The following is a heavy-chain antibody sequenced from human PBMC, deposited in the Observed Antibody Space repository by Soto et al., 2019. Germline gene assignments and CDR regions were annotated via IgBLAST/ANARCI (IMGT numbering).Heavy chain of an antibody. CDR2: IYYSGST. CDR1: GGSISSYY. D-gene: IGHD6-13*01. V-gene: IGHV4-59*08. CDR3: ARHGLGIAAAGPWDAFDI. Sequence: SETLSLTCTVSGGSISSYYWSWIRQPPGKGLEWIGYIYYSGSTNYNPSLKSRVTISVDTSKNQFSLKLSSVTAADTAVYYCARHGLGIAAAGPWDAFDIWGQGTMVTVSS. J-gene: IGHJ3*02.